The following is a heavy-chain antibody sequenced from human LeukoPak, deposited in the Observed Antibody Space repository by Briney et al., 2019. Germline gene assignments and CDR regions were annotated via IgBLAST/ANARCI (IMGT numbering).Heavy chain of an antibody. J-gene: IGHJ4*03. CDR1: GGSFSTYY. CDR3: ARGPTISETGYFDY. V-gene: IGHV4-34*01. Sequence: SETLSLTCGVYGGSFSTYYWSWIRQSPGKGLEWIAEINHRGDTNYNPSVKSRVTISVDTSKNQFSLKITPLTAADTAVYYCARGPTISETGYFDYWGQGTLVTVSS. D-gene: IGHD1-1*01. CDR2: INHRGDT.